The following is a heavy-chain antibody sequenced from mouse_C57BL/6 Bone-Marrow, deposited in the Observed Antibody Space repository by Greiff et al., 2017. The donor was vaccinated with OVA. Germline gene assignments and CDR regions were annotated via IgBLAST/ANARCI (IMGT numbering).Heavy chain of an antibody. CDR1: GYTFTSYW. J-gene: IGHJ3*01. Sequence: QVQLQQPGAELVRPGSSVKLSCKASGYTFTSYWMDWVKQRPGQGLEWIGNIYPSDSETHYNQKFKDKATLTVDKSSSTAYMQLSSLTSEDSAVYYCARNGGYYGAYWGKGTLVTVSA. D-gene: IGHD2-3*01. CDR2: IYPSDSET. CDR3: ARNGGYYGAY. V-gene: IGHV1-61*01.